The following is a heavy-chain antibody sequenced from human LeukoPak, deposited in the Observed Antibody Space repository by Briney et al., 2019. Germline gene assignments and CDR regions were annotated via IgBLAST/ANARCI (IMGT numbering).Heavy chain of an antibody. V-gene: IGHV4-59*01. CDR2: IYYSGTT. CDR3: ARGVYIAAAQYGY. J-gene: IGHJ4*02. Sequence: SETLSLTCTVSGGSISSYYWSWIRQPPGKGLEWIGYIYYSGTTNYNPSLKSRVTISVDTTKNQFSLKLSSVTAADTAVYYCARGVYIAAAQYGYWGQGTLVTVSS. D-gene: IGHD6-13*01. CDR1: GGSISSYY.